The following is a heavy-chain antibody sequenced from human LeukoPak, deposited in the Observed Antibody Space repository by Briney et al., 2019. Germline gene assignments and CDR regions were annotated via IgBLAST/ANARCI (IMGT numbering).Heavy chain of an antibody. CDR2: INSDGSST. V-gene: IGHV3-74*01. CDR3: AGDGPPSISHYYYYYMDV. J-gene: IGHJ6*03. CDR1: GFTFSSYW. D-gene: IGHD3-3*02. Sequence: GGSLRLSCAASGFTFSSYWMHWVRQAPGKGLVWVSRINSDGSSTSYADSVKGRFTISRDNAKNTLYLQMNSLRAEDTAVYYCAGDGPPSISHYYYYYMDVWGKGTTVTVSS.